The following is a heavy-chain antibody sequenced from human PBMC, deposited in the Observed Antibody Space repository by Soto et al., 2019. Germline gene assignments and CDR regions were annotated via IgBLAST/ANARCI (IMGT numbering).Heavy chain of an antibody. CDR2: IWYDGSNK. V-gene: IGHV3-33*01. Sequence: GGSLRLSCAASGFTFSSYGMHWVRQAPGKGLEWVAVIWYDGSNKYYADSVKGRFTISRDNSKNTLYLQMNSLRAEDTAVYYCARGIAAAGTTYYFDYWGQGTLVTVSS. CDR3: ARGIAAAGTTYYFDY. D-gene: IGHD6-13*01. CDR1: GFTFSSYG. J-gene: IGHJ4*02.